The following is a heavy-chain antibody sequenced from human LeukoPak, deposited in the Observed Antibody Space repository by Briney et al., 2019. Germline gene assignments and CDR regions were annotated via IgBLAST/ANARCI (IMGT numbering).Heavy chain of an antibody. CDR3: AKPLSAVTPGC. CDR2: ISAIGGGT. J-gene: IGHJ4*02. Sequence: GGSLRLSCAASGFTFSSYAMSWGRQAPGKGLEWVSSISAIGGGTYYADAVKGRFTISKDNSKSTLYLQMNSLRAEDTAVYYCAKPLSAVTPGCWGQGTLVTVSS. V-gene: IGHV3-23*01. D-gene: IGHD4-17*01. CDR1: GFTFSSYA.